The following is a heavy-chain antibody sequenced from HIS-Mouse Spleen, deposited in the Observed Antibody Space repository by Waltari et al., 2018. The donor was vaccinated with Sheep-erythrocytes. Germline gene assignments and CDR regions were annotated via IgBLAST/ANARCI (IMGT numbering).Heavy chain of an antibody. CDR1: GGPISSGDYY. D-gene: IGHD7-27*01. J-gene: IGHJ4*02. CDR2: IYYSGST. V-gene: IGHV4-30-4*01. Sequence: QVQLQESGPGLVKPSQTLSLTCTVSGGPISSGDYYWSWILQPPGKGLEWIGYIYYSGSTYYNPSLKSRVTISVDTSKNQFSLKLSSVTAADTAVYYCARALANWGSSFDYWGQGTLVTVSS. CDR3: ARALANWGSSFDY.